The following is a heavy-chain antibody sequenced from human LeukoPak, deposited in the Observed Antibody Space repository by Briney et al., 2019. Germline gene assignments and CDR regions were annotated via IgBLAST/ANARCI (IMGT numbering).Heavy chain of an antibody. V-gene: IGHV1-24*01. Sequence: ASVKVSCKVSGYTLTELSMHWVRQAPGKGLEWMGGFDPEDGETIYAQKFQGRVTMTEDTSTDTAYMELSSLRSEDTAVYYCARDQLAAGKIHMVYWGQGTLVTVSS. CDR1: GYTLTELS. J-gene: IGHJ4*02. D-gene: IGHD6-13*01. CDR2: FDPEDGET. CDR3: ARDQLAAGKIHMVY.